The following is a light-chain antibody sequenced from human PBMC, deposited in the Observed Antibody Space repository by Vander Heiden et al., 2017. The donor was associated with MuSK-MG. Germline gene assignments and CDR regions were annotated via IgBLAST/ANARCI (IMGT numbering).Light chain of an antibody. Sequence: EIVLTQSPGTLSLSPGERATLSCRASQSVSSSYVAWYQQKPGQAPRLLIYGASSRATGIPDRLSRSGSGTDFTLTMSRLEPEDFTVYYCLQYASSRKTFGQGTKVEIK. CDR1: QSVSSSY. V-gene: IGKV3-20*01. CDR3: LQYASSRKT. CDR2: GAS. J-gene: IGKJ1*01.